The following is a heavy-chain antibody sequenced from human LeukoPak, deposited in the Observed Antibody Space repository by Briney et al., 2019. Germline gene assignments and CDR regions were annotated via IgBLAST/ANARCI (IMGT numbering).Heavy chain of an antibody. J-gene: IGHJ4*02. Sequence: VASVKVSCKASGYTFRGYGISWVRQVPGQGLEWMGWISTYNGNTAYAQKIQGRVTMTSDTSTTTAYMELRSLRSDDTAIYYCARDPFHLQYGDYHLSHDYWGQGTLVTVSS. V-gene: IGHV1-18*01. D-gene: IGHD4-17*01. CDR1: GYTFRGYG. CDR3: ARDPFHLQYGDYHLSHDY. CDR2: ISTYNGNT.